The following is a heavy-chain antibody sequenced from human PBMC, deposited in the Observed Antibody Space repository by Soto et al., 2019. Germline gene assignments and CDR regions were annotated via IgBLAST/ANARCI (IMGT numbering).Heavy chain of an antibody. D-gene: IGHD2-8*02. V-gene: IGHV1-18*04. CDR3: SIFWGDECESGGH. J-gene: IGHJ4*02. CDR1: GYTFTRYG. Sequence: QIQLVQSGLEVKTPGASVIVSCQTSGYTFTRYGINWVRQAPGQVLEWMVWINSNHGKRNYAEKFQGRITMTTNTSTRTGDMELRSLKSDDTAVYYCSIFWGDECESGGHWGQGTLGSVSS. CDR2: INSNHGKR.